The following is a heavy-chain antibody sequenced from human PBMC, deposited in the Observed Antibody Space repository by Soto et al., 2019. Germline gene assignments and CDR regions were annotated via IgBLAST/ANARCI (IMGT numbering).Heavy chain of an antibody. J-gene: IGHJ4*02. Sequence: ASVKVSCKASGYVFTSYGITWVRQVPGQGFEWMGWISAYNGNTNYAQKFQDRFTMTTDTSTSTAYMELRSLRYDDTAVYYCARAEDYFDSSAYAHWGQGTLVTVSS. D-gene: IGHD3-22*01. CDR3: ARAEDYFDSSAYAH. CDR1: GYVFTSYG. CDR2: ISAYNGNT. V-gene: IGHV1-18*04.